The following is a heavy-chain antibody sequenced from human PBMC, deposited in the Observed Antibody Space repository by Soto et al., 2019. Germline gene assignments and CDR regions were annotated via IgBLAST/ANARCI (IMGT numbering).Heavy chain of an antibody. CDR3: VRRGYGSRWANVYLEV. CDR1: GFTFSNYE. J-gene: IGHJ6*02. CDR2: ISNNGDHT. V-gene: IGHV3-64*01. Sequence: EAQLVESGGGLVKPGGSLRLSCAASGFTFSNYEMHWVRQAPGKGLEYVSDISNNGDHTDYAKSVKDRFTISRDNSENNLYLQMGSVRAEDMALDYCVRRGYGSRWANVYLEVWGQGTTGHVSS. D-gene: IGHD6-13*01.